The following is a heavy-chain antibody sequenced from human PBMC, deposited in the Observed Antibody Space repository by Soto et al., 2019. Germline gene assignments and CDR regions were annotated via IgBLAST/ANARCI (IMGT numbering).Heavy chain of an antibody. CDR3: AKSSGWYSTYFVY. D-gene: IGHD6-19*01. V-gene: IGHV3-23*01. CDR2: ISGSGGGT. J-gene: IGHJ4*02. CDR1: GFTFSSYA. Sequence: GGSLRLSCAASGFTFSSYAMGWVRQAPGKGLNWVSAISGSGGGTYYADSVKGRFTISRDNSKNTLYLQMNSLRAEDTAVYYCAKSSGWYSTYFVYWGQGTLVTVSS.